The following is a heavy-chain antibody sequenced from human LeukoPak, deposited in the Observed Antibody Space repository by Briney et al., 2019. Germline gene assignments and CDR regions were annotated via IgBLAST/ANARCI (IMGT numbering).Heavy chain of an antibody. CDR3: ARTNLDCKNGVCYDY. Sequence: RASVKVSCTASDYTFTNYGVSWVRQAPGQGLEWMGWISAYNGKTYYAQKFQGRVTVTTDTSTSTAYMDLRSLRSDDTAVYYCARTNLDCKNGVCYDYWGQGTPVTVSS. CDR2: ISAYNGKT. CDR1: DYTFTNYG. J-gene: IGHJ4*02. D-gene: IGHD2-8*01. V-gene: IGHV1-18*01.